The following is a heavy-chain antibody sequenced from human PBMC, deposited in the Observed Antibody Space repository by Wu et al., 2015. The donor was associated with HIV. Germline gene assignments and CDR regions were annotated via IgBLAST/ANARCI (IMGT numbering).Heavy chain of an antibody. J-gene: IGHJ1*01. CDR3: ARADVLIKYALGAGLH. Sequence: QVQLVQSGPEVKNPGASVKVSCKASGYSFTGYYIHWVRQAPGQGLEWMGWINPNSGGTNYAQKFQGRVTMTRDTSITTAYMDLNRLRSDDTAMYFCARADVLIKYALGAGLHWGQGTLVTVSS. V-gene: IGHV1-2*02. CDR2: INPNSGGT. D-gene: IGHD1-26*01. CDR1: GYSFTGYY.